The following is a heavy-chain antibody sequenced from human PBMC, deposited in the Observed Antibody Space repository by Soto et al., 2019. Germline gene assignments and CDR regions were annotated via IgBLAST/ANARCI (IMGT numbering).Heavy chain of an antibody. CDR3: ARVKYSSGWFFDY. D-gene: IGHD6-19*01. Sequence: TLSLTCTASGGSISSGGYYWSWIRQHPGKGLEWIGYIYYSGSTYYNPSLKSRVTISVDTSKNQFSLKLSSVTAADTAVYYCARVKYSSGWFFDYWGQGTLVTVSS. CDR1: GGSISSGGYY. V-gene: IGHV4-31*03. J-gene: IGHJ4*02. CDR2: IYYSGST.